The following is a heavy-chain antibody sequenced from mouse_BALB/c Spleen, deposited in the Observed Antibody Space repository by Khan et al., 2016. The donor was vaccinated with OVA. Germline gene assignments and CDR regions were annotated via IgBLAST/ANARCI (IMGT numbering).Heavy chain of an antibody. V-gene: IGHV14-3*02. CDR2: IDPANGNV. J-gene: IGHJ3*01. Sequence: VQLQQSGAEFVKPGASVKLSCTAPGFNIKVTYMHWINQRPQQGLVWIGRIDPANGNVKYDPKFQDKATIAADASSNTAYLHLSSLTSEDTAVSYCTRGAYNGLFAYWGQGTLVTVSA. D-gene: IGHD2-10*01. CDR3: TRGAYNGLFAY. CDR1: GFNIKVTY.